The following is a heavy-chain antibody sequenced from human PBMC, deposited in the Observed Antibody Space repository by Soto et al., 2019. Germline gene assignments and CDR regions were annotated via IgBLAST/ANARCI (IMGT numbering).Heavy chain of an antibody. V-gene: IGHV4-4*07. CDR3: PGGPGSYNWLEL. J-gene: IGHJ5*02. CDR1: GSSLSGFY. CDR2: IYSSGIT. Sequence: PSQTLSLTCTVSGSSLSGFYWSWIRQPAGKGLEWIGRIYSSGITSYNPSLKSRVTMSVDTSKNQFSLNLTSSTAADTSVYYCPGGPGSYNWLELWGQGTMVTVYS. D-gene: IGHD3-10*01.